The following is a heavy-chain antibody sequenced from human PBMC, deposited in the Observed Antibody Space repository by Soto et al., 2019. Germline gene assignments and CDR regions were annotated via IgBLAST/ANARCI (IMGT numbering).Heavy chain of an antibody. CDR1: GFTFSSYG. D-gene: IGHD3-22*01. J-gene: IGHJ4*02. Sequence: GGSLRLSCAASGFTFSSYGMHWVRQAPGKGLEWVAVISYDGSNKYYADSVKGRFTISRDNSKNTLYLQMNSLRAEDTAVYYCAKVDGYDSSGPLPWGQGXLGT. CDR2: ISYDGSNK. V-gene: IGHV3-30*18. CDR3: AKVDGYDSSGPLP.